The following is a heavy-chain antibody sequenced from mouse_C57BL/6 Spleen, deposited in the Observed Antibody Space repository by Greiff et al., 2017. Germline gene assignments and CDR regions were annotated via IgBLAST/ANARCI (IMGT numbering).Heavy chain of an antibody. CDR2: IDPENGDT. D-gene: IGHD1-1*01. Sequence: VQLQQSGAELVRPGASVKLSCTASGFNIKDDYMHWVKQRPEQGLEWIGWIDPENGDTEYASKFQGKATITEDTSSNTAYLQLSSLTSEDTAVYYCTTENLPYYYSSSPSAMDYWGQGTSVTVSS. CDR1: GFNIKDDY. V-gene: IGHV14-4*01. J-gene: IGHJ4*01. CDR3: TTENLPYYYSSSPSAMDY.